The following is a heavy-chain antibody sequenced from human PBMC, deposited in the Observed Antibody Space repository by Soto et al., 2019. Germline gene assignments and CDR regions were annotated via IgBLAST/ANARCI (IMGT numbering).Heavy chain of an antibody. J-gene: IGHJ4*02. CDR3: ARGHRRSTLRITMVRGVIGAYY. CDR1: GGSFSGYY. CDR2: INHSGST. V-gene: IGHV4-34*01. D-gene: IGHD3-10*01. Sequence: QVQLQQWGAGLLKPSETLSLTCAVYGGSFSGYYWSWIRQPPGKGLEWIGEINHSGSTNYNPSLKSRVTRSVDTSKSQFSLKLSSVTAADTAVYYCARGHRRSTLRITMVRGVIGAYYWGQGTLVTVSS.